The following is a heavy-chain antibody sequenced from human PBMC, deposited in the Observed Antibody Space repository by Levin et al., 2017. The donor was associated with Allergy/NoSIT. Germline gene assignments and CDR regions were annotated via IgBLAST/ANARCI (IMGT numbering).Heavy chain of an antibody. CDR3: ARGGAMVAATRGDY. J-gene: IGHJ4*02. CDR1: GFTFSSYA. CDR2: ISYDGSNK. Sequence: GGSLRLSCAASGFTFSSYAMHWVRQAPGKGLEWVAVISYDGSNKYYADSVKGRFTISRDNSKNTLYLQMNSLRAEDTAVYYCARGGAMVAATRGDYWGQGTLVTVSS. V-gene: IGHV3-30-3*01. D-gene: IGHD2-15*01.